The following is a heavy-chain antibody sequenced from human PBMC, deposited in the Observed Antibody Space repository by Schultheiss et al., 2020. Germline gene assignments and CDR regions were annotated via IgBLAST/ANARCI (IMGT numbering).Heavy chain of an antibody. CDR3: ARDRGWLLDFDY. J-gene: IGHJ4*02. V-gene: IGHV4-4*02. Sequence: SETLSLSCAVSGGSISSSNWWSWVRQPPGKGLEWIGEINHSGSTNYNPSLKSRVTISVDTSKNQFSLKLSSVTAADTAVYYCARDRGWLLDFDYWGQGTLVTVSS. D-gene: IGHD1-26*01. CDR1: GGSISSSNW. CDR2: INHSGST.